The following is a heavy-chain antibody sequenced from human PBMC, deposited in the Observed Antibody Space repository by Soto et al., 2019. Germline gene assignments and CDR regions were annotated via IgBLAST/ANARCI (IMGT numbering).Heavy chain of an antibody. D-gene: IGHD3-10*01. Sequence: GGSLRLSCAASGFTFSSYTMHWVRQAPGKGLERVAVISFDVSKNYYADSVKGRVAISRDNSKNTLYLEMNSLRADDTAVYYCARAGSCRSSVCANWLGPWGQVTPVPVPS. CDR1: GFTFSSYT. CDR3: ARAGSCRSSVCANWLGP. V-gene: IGHV3-30*09. J-gene: IGHJ5*02. CDR2: ISFDVSKN.